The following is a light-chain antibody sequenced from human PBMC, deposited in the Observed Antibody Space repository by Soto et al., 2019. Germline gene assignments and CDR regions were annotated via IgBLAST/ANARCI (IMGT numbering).Light chain of an antibody. Sequence: EIVLTQSPATLSLSPGERATLSCRASPGLYNYLAWYQQKPGQTPRLLIYDASTRPTGIPARFSGDWSGTDFTLTIDTLEPEDFAVYYCKQRIIWPITFGQGTRLEIK. J-gene: IGKJ5*01. CDR3: KQRIIWPIT. CDR1: PGLYNY. CDR2: DAS. V-gene: IGKV3-11*01.